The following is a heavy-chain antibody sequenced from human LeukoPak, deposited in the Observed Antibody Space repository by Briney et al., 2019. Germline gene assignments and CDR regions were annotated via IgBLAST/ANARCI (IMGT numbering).Heavy chain of an antibody. J-gene: IGHJ6*02. CDR3: ARGDYNILTGHYTPYYYFGMDV. D-gene: IGHD3-9*01. V-gene: IGHV4-34*01. CDR1: GGSISGYY. CDR2: ITHSGTT. Sequence: SETLSLTCAVYGGSISGYYWSWIRQPPGKGLEWIGHITHSGTTSYIPSLKSRVTISVDTSKNQFSLKVSSVTAADTAVYYCARGDYNILTGHYTPYYYFGMDVWGQGTTVTVS.